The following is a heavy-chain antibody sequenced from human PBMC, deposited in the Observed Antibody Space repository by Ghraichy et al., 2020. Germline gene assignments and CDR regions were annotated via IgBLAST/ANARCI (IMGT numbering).Heavy chain of an antibody. D-gene: IGHD1-26*01. V-gene: IGHV1-2*04. CDR2: INPNSGGT. CDR3: ARGRNSGSYGGLNY. J-gene: IGHJ4*02. Sequence: ASVKVSCKASGYTFTGYYMHWVRQAPGQGLEWMGWINPNSGGTNYAQKFQGWVTMTRDTSISTAYMELSRLRSDDTAVYYCARGRNSGSYGGLNYCGQGTLVTVSS. CDR1: GYTFTGYY.